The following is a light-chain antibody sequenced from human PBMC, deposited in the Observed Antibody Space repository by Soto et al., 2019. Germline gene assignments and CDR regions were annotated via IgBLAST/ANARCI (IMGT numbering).Light chain of an antibody. Sequence: QPVVTQPPSVSGAPGQRVTISCTGSSSNIGAGYDVHWYQQLPGTAPKLLIYGNSNRPSGVPDRFSGSKSGTSASLAITGLQAEDEADYYCQSHDSSLSGYVFGTGTKLTVL. J-gene: IGLJ1*01. V-gene: IGLV1-40*01. CDR1: SSNIGAGYD. CDR2: GNS. CDR3: QSHDSSLSGYV.